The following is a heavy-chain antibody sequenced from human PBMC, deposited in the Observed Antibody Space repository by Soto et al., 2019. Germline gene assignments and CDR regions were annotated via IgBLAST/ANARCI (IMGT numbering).Heavy chain of an antibody. V-gene: IGHV4-30-4*01. D-gene: IGHD5-18*01. CDR3: ARALIQLWPHYYYGMDV. CDR1: GGSISSGDYY. J-gene: IGHJ6*02. Sequence: QVQLQESGPGLVKPSQTLSLTCTVSGGSISSGDYYWSWIRQPPGKGLEWIGYIYYSGNTYYNPPLRSRATISVDTSKNQFSLKLSSVTAADTAVYYCARALIQLWPHYYYGMDVWGQGTTVTVSS. CDR2: IYYSGNT.